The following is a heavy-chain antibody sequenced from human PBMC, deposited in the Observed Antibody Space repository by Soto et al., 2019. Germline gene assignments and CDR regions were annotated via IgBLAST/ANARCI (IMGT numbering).Heavy chain of an antibody. D-gene: IGHD3-16*01. CDR3: ARDARNADYDY. V-gene: IGHV3-48*02. CDR1: GFTFSSHA. CDR2: IHGTRSII. J-gene: IGHJ4*02. Sequence: EVQLVESGGGLVQPGGSLKLSCAVSGFTFSSHAMNWVRQAPGKGLEWVAYIHGTRSIIYYADTVKGRFTISRDNAKNSLYLQMDSLRDEDTALYYCARDARNADYDYWGQGTLVTVSS.